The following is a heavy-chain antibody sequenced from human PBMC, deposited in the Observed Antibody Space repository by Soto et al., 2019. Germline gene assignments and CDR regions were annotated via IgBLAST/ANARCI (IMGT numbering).Heavy chain of an antibody. D-gene: IGHD6-6*01. CDR1: GGSFSCYY. V-gene: IGHV4-34*01. CDR2: INHSGST. CDR3: ARKSIAARGNWFDP. J-gene: IGHJ5*02. Sequence: SETLSLTCAVYGGSFSCYYWSWIRQPPGKGLEWIGEINHSGSTNYNPSLKSRVTISVDTSKNQFSLKLSSVTAADTAVYYCARKSIAARGNWFDPWGQGTLVTVYS.